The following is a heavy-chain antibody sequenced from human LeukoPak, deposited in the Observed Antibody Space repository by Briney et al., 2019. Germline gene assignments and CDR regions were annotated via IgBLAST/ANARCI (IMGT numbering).Heavy chain of an antibody. D-gene: IGHD5-12*01. CDR2: ISSSSSYT. CDR1: GFTFSDYY. CDR3: ARLVGVARILRWFDS. V-gene: IGHV3-11*03. J-gene: IGHJ5*01. Sequence: GGSLRLSCAASGFTFSDYYMSWIRQAPGKGLEWVSYISSSSSYTNYADSVKGRFTISRDNAKNSLYLQRNSLRAEDTAVYYCARLVGVARILRWFDSGGQGTLVTVSS.